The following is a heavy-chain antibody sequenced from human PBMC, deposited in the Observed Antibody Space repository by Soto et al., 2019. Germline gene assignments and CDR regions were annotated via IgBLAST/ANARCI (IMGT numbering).Heavy chain of an antibody. D-gene: IGHD3-22*01. CDR1: GFTFSSYG. CDR2: ISYDGSNK. Sequence: PGGSLRLSCAASGFTFSSYGMHWVRQAPGKGLEWVAVISYDGSNKYYADSVKGRFTISRDNSKNTLYLQMNSLRAEDTAVYYCAKDRYDSSVYKLGMDVWDQGTTVTVSS. J-gene: IGHJ6*02. CDR3: AKDRYDSSVYKLGMDV. V-gene: IGHV3-30*18.